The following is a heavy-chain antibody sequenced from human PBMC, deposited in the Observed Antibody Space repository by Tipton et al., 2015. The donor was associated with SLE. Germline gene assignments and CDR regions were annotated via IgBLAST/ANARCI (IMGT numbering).Heavy chain of an antibody. J-gene: IGHJ4*02. CDR1: GFTFDDYA. V-gene: IGHV3-9*01. D-gene: IGHD3-16*01. CDR3: SRGLGLKEIFYPFDY. Sequence: SLRLSCAASGFTFDDYAMHWVRQAPGKGLEWVSSINWNSGNIAYADSVKGRFTVFRDNAKNSLYLQMDSLRAEDTAFYYCSRGLGLKEIFYPFDYWGQGTLVTVSS. CDR2: INWNSGNI.